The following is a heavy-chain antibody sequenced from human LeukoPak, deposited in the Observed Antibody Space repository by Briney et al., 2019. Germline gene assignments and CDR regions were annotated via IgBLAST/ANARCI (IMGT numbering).Heavy chain of an antibody. V-gene: IGHV1-8*01. Sequence: ASVKVSCKASGYTFTSYDINWVRQATGQGLEWMGWMNPNSGSTGYAQKFQGRVTMTRNTSISTAYMELSSLRSEDTAVYYCARPSGSFYYYYYMDVWGKGTTVTVSS. CDR2: MNPNSGST. J-gene: IGHJ6*03. CDR1: GYTFTSYD. CDR3: ARPSGSFYYYYYMDV. D-gene: IGHD1-26*01.